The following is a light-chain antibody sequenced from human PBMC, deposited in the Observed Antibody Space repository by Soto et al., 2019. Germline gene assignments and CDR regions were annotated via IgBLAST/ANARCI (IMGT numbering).Light chain of an antibody. J-gene: IGLJ2*01. CDR2: DVS. Sequence: QAVVTQEPSLTVSPGGTVTLTCGSSTGAVTSGHYPYWFQQYPGKAPKLMIYDVSNRPSGVSNRFSGSKSGNTASLTISGLQAEDEADYYCSSYTGSTTAVVFGGGTKLTVL. CDR1: STGAVTSGHY. V-gene: IGLV2-14*01. CDR3: SSYTGSTTAVV.